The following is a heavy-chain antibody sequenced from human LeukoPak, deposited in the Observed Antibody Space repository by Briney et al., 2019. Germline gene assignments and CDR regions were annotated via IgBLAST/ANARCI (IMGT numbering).Heavy chain of an antibody. CDR2: FYTSGNT. V-gene: IGHV4-61*02. D-gene: IGHD5-12*01. J-gene: IGHJ4*02. Sequence: PSETLSLTCTVSGGSISSGTYYWNWIRQPAGRGLEWIGRFYTSGNTNYNPSLKSRVTISVDTSKNQFSLKLSSVTAADTAIYYCARKDPGYSGYSDFDYWGQGTLVTVSS. CDR3: ARKDPGYSGYSDFDY. CDR1: GGSISSGTYY.